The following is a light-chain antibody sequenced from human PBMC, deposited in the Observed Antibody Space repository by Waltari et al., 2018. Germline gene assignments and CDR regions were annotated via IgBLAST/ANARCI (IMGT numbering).Light chain of an antibody. CDR1: QSISNW. CDR2: TAS. Sequence: DIQMTQSPSTLSASVGDRVTIACRASQSISNWVAWYQQKPGKAPKVLIYTASKLQSGVPSRFSGSGSGTEFTLTISSLQPDDFSTFYCQQYNSYPWTFGQGTKVEIK. CDR3: QQYNSYPWT. V-gene: IGKV1-5*03. J-gene: IGKJ1*01.